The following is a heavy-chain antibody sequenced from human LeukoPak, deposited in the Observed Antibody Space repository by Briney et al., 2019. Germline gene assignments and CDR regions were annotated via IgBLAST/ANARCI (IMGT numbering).Heavy chain of an antibody. CDR1: GGSISSGGYY. J-gene: IGHJ4*02. D-gene: IGHD3-10*01. Sequence: PSETLSLTCTVSGGSISSGGYYWSWIRQPPGKGLEWIGYIYHSGSTYYNPSLKSRVTISVDTSKNQFSLKLSSVTAADTAVYYCARGVSGLYFDYWGQGTWSPSPQ. CDR3: ARGVSGLYFDY. CDR2: IYHSGST. V-gene: IGHV4-30-2*01.